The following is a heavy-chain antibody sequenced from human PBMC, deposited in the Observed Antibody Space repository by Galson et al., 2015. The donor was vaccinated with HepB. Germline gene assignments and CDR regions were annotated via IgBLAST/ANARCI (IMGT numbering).Heavy chain of an antibody. J-gene: IGHJ3*02. CDR3: ARDLTVGRSGWYDALDI. D-gene: IGHD6-13*01. CDR2: IGGDGSHK. V-gene: IGHV3-7*03. CDR1: RLIFNNYW. Sequence: SLRLSCAASRLIFNNYWMTWVRRAPGKGLEWVANIGGDGSHKYYADFVKGRFTISRDNDKNSVYLQMNSLRVEDTALYYCARDLTVGRSGWYDALDIWGQGTMVTVSS.